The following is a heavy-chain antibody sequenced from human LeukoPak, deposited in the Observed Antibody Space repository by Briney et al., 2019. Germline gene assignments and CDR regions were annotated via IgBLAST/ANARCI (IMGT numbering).Heavy chain of an antibody. V-gene: IGHV4-4*07. Sequence: SETLSLTCTIFGGSISNYYWSWIRQPAGKGLEWIGRVHSSGSTNYNPSLKSRVTMSVDTSKNQFSLKLSSVTAADTAVYYCAREVVSGGNCFFDYWGQGTLVTVSS. J-gene: IGHJ4*02. CDR2: VHSSGST. CDR3: AREVVSGGNCFFDY. D-gene: IGHD2-15*01. CDR1: GGSISNYY.